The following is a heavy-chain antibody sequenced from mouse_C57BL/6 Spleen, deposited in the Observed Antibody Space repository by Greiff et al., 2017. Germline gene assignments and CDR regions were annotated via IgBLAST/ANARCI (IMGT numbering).Heavy chain of an antibody. J-gene: IGHJ4*01. D-gene: IGHD2-2*01. Sequence: VQLQQSGAELVRPGTSVKVSCKASGYAFTNYLIEWVKQRPGQGLEWIGVINPGSGGTNYNEKFKGKATLTADKSSSNAYMQLSSLTSEDSAVDFCARRASYGYDDAMDYWGQGTSVTVSS. V-gene: IGHV1-54*01. CDR3: ARRASYGYDDAMDY. CDR1: GYAFTNYL. CDR2: INPGSGGT.